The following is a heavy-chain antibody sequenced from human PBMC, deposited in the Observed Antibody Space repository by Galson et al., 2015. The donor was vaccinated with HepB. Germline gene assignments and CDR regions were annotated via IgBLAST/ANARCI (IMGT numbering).Heavy chain of an antibody. CDR2: ISYDGSNK. CDR3: AKDQPRKYCSSTSCYTDSSSSRGYFDY. Sequence: SLRLSCAASGFTFSSYGTHWVRQAPGKGLEWVAVISYDGSNKYYADSVKGRFTISRDNSKNTLYLQMNSLRAEDTAVYYCAKDQPRKYCSSTSCYTDSSSSRGYFDYWGQGTLVTVSS. D-gene: IGHD2-2*02. V-gene: IGHV3-30*18. CDR1: GFTFSSYG. J-gene: IGHJ4*02.